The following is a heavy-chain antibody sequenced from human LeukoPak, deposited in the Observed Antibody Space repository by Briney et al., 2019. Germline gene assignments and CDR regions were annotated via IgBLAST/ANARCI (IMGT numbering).Heavy chain of an antibody. CDR3: AREGDWFDP. CDR2: IYHSGST. CDR1: GYSISSGYY. D-gene: IGHD3-16*01. Sequence: SETLSLTCTVSGYSISSGYYWGWIRQPPGKGLEWIGSIYHSGSTYYIPSLKSRVTISVDTSKNQFSLKLSSVTAADTAVYYCAREGDWFDPWGQGTLVTVSS. V-gene: IGHV4-38-2*02. J-gene: IGHJ5*02.